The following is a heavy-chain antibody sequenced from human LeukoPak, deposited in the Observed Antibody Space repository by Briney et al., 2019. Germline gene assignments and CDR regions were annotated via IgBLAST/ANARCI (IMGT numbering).Heavy chain of an antibody. Sequence: HPSETLSLTCSVSSDPISSSSYLWVWVRQAPGKGLEWVSHITASGTAMFYADSVKGRFAISRDNAKNSLYLQMNSLRDEDTAVYYCASSGSYRFDYWGQGTLVTVSS. CDR1: SDPISSSSYL. D-gene: IGHD1-26*01. CDR2: ITASGTAM. V-gene: IGHV3-48*02. CDR3: ASSGSYRFDY. J-gene: IGHJ4*02.